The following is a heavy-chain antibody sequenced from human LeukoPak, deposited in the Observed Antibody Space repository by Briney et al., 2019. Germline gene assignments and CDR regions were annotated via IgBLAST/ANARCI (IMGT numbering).Heavy chain of an antibody. CDR3: ARGPRIMITFGGVIRDY. J-gene: IGHJ4*02. D-gene: IGHD3-16*02. Sequence: ASVKVSCKASGYTFTGYYMHWVRQAPGQGLEWMGWINPNSGGTNYAQKFQGRVTMTRDTSISTAYMELSRLRSDDTAVYYCARGPRIMITFGGVIRDYWGQGTLVTVSS. V-gene: IGHV1-2*02. CDR1: GYTFTGYY. CDR2: INPNSGGT.